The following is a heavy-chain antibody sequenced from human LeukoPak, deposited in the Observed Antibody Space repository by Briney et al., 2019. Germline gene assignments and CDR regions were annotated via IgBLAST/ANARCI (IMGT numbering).Heavy chain of an antibody. V-gene: IGHV3-23*01. J-gene: IGHJ4*02. Sequence: PGGSLRLSCAASGFTFRTYAMAWVRLAPGKGLEWVSSVSGTGSTTYYADSVRGRFTISRDTSRNILFLQMDSLRAEDTALYFCAKTKYQLVSDPFDYWGQGALVTVSS. CDR3: AKTKYQLVSDPFDY. D-gene: IGHD2-2*01. CDR2: VSGTGSTT. CDR1: GFTFRTYA.